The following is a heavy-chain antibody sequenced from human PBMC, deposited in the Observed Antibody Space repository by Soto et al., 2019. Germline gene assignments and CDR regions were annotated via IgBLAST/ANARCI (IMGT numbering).Heavy chain of an antibody. CDR2: INPSGGST. CDR1: GYTFTSYY. Sequence: ASVKVSCKASGYTFTSYYMHWVRQAPGQGLEWMGIINPSGGSTSYAQKFQGRVTMTRDTSTSTVYMELSSLRSEDTAVYYCAKTYCGGDCYPDYYYGMDVWGQGTTVNVSS. J-gene: IGHJ6*02. D-gene: IGHD2-21*02. V-gene: IGHV1-46*01. CDR3: AKTYCGGDCYPDYYYGMDV.